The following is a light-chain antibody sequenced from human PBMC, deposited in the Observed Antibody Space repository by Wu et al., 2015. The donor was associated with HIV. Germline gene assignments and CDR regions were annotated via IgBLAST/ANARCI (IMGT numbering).Light chain of an antibody. V-gene: IGKV1-39*01. CDR2: SAS. Sequence: DMEMTQSPSSLSASVGDRVTITCRTSQSISTFLNWYQQKPGKAPKLLIYSASRLQSGVPSRFSGSGSGTHFTLTINSLQPEDFATYYCQRSLNTPCTFGQGTKLEIK. CDR1: QSISTF. J-gene: IGKJ2*02. CDR3: QRSLNTPCT.